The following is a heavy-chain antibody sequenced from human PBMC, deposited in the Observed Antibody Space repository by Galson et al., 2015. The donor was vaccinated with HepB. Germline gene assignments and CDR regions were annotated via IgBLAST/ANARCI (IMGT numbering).Heavy chain of an antibody. Sequence: SLRLSCAASGFTFSSYAMHWVRQAPGKGLEWVAVISYDGSNKYYADSVEGRFTISRDNSKNTLYLQMNSLRAEDTAVYYCARDMSSGIAAAGTADYWGQGTLVTVSS. CDR2: ISYDGSNK. CDR1: GFTFSSYA. J-gene: IGHJ4*02. CDR3: ARDMSSGIAAAGTADY. V-gene: IGHV3-30-3*01. D-gene: IGHD6-13*01.